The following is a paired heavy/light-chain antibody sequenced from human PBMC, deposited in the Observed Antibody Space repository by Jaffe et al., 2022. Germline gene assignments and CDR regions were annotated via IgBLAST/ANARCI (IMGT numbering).Light chain of an antibody. CDR3: QQRSNWGGEIT. V-gene: IGKV3-11*01. Sequence: EIVLTQSPATLSLSPGERATLSCRASQSVSSYLAWYQQKPGQAPRLLIYDASNRATGIPARFSGSGSGTDFTLTISSLEPEDFAVYYCQQRSNWGGEITFGPGTKVDIK. CDR2: DAS. CDR1: QSVSSY. J-gene: IGKJ3*01.
Heavy chain of an antibody. CDR1: GYSISSGYY. J-gene: IGHJ4*02. D-gene: IGHD3-22*01. CDR2: IYHSGST. V-gene: IGHV4-38-2*01. Sequence: QVQLQESGPGLVKPSETLSLTCAVSGYSISSGYYWGWIRQPPGKGLEWIGSIYHSGSTYYNPSLKSRVTISVDTSKNQFSLKLSSVTAADTAVYYCAIHNPPPLYYYDSSGYHFDYWGQGTLVTVSS. CDR3: AIHNPPPLYYYDSSGYHFDY.